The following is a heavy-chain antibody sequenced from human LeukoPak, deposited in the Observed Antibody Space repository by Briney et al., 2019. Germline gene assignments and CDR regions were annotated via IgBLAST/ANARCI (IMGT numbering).Heavy chain of an antibody. Sequence: GGSLRLSCAASGFTLSSYSMNWVRQTPGKGLEWVSSISSTSDFIDYADSVKGRFTSSRDNAKNSLYLQMNSLRAEDTAVYYCARVDSRTAQFDYWGQGTLVTVSS. CDR2: ISSTSDFI. J-gene: IGHJ4*02. V-gene: IGHV3-21*01. D-gene: IGHD6-13*01. CDR1: GFTLSSYS. CDR3: ARVDSRTAQFDY.